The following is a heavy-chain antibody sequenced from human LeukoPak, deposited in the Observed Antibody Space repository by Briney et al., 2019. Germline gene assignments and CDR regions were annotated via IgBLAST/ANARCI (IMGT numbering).Heavy chain of an antibody. CDR2: ISSSSSYI. CDR1: GFTFSSYS. CDR3: ARVYYDSSGYPFDY. D-gene: IGHD3-22*01. J-gene: IGHJ4*02. V-gene: IGHV3-21*01. Sequence: GGSLRLSSAASGFTFSSYSMNWVRQAPGEGLEWLSSISSSSSYIYYADSVKGRFTISRDNANNSLYLQMNSLRAEDTAVYYCARVYYDSSGYPFDYWGQGTLVTVSS.